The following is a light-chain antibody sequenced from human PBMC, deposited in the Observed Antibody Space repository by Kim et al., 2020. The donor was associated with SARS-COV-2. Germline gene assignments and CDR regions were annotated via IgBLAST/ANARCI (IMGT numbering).Light chain of an antibody. CDR1: SSDVGGYNY. CDR3: CSYAGSYTLRV. Sequence: QPVTISCTGTSSDVGGYNYVSWYQQHPGKAPKLMIYDVSKRPSGVPDRFSGSKSGNTASLTISGLQAEDEADYYCCSYAGSYTLRVFGGGTQLTVL. J-gene: IGLJ3*02. V-gene: IGLV2-11*01. CDR2: DVS.